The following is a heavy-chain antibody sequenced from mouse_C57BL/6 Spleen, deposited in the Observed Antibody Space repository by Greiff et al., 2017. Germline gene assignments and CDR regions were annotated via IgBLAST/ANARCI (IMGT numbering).Heavy chain of an antibody. Sequence: VKLQESGAELVRPGTSVKMSCKASGYTFTNYWIGWAKQRPGHGLEWIGDIYPGGGYTNYNEKFKGKATLTADKSSSTAYMQFSSLTSEDSAIYYCARRGDDYDVAWFAYWGQGTLVTVSA. CDR2: IYPGGGYT. CDR3: ARRGDDYDVAWFAY. J-gene: IGHJ3*01. V-gene: IGHV1-63*01. CDR1: GYTFTNYW. D-gene: IGHD2-4*01.